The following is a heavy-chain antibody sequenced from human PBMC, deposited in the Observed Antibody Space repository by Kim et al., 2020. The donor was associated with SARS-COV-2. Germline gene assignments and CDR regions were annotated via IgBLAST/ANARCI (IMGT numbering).Heavy chain of an antibody. CDR1: GFTFSSYA. CDR2: IYSGGSST. D-gene: IGHD3-22*01. CDR3: ATYQLDYYDSSGSVGDAFDI. V-gene: IGHV3-23*03. J-gene: IGHJ3*02. Sequence: GGSLRLSCAASGFTFSSYAMSWVRQAPGKGLEWVSVIYSGGSSTYYADSVKGRFTISRDNSKNTLYLQMNSLRAEDTAVYYCATYQLDYYDSSGSVGDAFDIWGQGTMVTVSS.